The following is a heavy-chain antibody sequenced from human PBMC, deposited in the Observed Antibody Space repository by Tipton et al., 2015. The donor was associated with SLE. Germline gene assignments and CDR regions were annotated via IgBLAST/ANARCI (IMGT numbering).Heavy chain of an antibody. D-gene: IGHD3-22*01. V-gene: IGHV3-23*01. Sequence: SLRLSCAASGFTFSSYAMNWVRQAPGKGLEWVSGISGSGGSTYYADSVKGRFTISRDNSKNTLYLQMNSLTAEDSAVYFCARVHQTYYFDSSGFTLDYWGQGTLVTVSS. CDR3: ARVHQTYYFDSSGFTLDY. CDR1: GFTFSSYA. CDR2: ISGSGGST. J-gene: IGHJ4*02.